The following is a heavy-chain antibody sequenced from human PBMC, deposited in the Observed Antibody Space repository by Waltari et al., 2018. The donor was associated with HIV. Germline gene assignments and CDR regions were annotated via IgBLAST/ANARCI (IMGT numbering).Heavy chain of an antibody. CDR3: ARGGFYGSGSKVN. J-gene: IGHJ4*02. D-gene: IGHD3-10*01. V-gene: IGHV3-7*04. Sequence: EVQLVESGGGLVQPGGSLRLSCAASGFTFSSYWMSWVRQAPGKGLECGANIKKEEREKDYVDSVNGRFTISRNNAENSLYLQMNSLRAEDTAVYYCARGGFYGSGSKVNWGQGTLVTVSS. CDR1: GFTFSSYW. CDR2: IKKEEREK.